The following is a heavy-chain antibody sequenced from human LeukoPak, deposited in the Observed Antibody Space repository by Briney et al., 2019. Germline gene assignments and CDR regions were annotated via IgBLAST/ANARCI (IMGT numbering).Heavy chain of an antibody. V-gene: IGHV4-31*01. D-gene: IGHD3-22*01. Sequence: SETLSLTCTVSGGSISSGAYYWSWIRQQPGQGLEWIGYIHNSGSAYYNPSLKSPFTISVDTSKNQFSLNLRSATAADTAIYYCARAYDSSGYYYYYYFDYWGRGTLVTVSS. J-gene: IGHJ4*02. CDR2: IHNSGSA. CDR1: GGSISSGAYY. CDR3: ARAYDSSGYYYYYYFDY.